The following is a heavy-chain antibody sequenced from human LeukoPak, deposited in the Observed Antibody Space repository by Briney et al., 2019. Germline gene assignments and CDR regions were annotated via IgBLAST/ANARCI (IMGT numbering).Heavy chain of an antibody. CDR1: GGSISSHY. Sequence: SETLSLTCTVSGGSISSHYWSWIRQPPGKGLEWIGYIYYSGSTNYNPSLKSRVTISVDTSMNQFSLKLSSVTAADTAVYYCASTAVEMATIHFDYWGQGTLVTVSS. D-gene: IGHD5-24*01. J-gene: IGHJ4*02. CDR2: IYYSGST. V-gene: IGHV4-59*11. CDR3: ASTAVEMATIHFDY.